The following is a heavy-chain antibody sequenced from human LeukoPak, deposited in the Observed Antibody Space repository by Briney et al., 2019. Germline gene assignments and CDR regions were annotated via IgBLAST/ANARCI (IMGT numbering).Heavy chain of an antibody. CDR2: IYYSGST. V-gene: IGHV4-39*07. Sequence: SSETLFLTCIVSGDSISSSSYYWGWIRQPPGKGLEWIGSIYYSGSTYYNPSLKSRVTISVDTSKNQFSLKLSSVTAADTAVYYCARRVVVIYGMDVWGQGTTVTVSS. CDR3: ARRVVVIYGMDV. J-gene: IGHJ6*02. CDR1: GDSISSSSYY. D-gene: IGHD3-22*01.